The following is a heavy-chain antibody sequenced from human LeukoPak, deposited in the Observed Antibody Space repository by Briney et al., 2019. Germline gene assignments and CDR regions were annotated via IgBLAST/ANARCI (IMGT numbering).Heavy chain of an antibody. D-gene: IGHD1-26*01. J-gene: IGHJ4*02. CDR1: GFTFSSYA. CDR2: ISYDGSNK. CDR3: ARDGVGATFVGFDY. Sequence: GGSLRLSCAASGFTFSSYAMHWVRQAPGKGLEWVAVISYDGSNKYYADSVKGRFTISRDNSKNTLYLQMNSLRAEDTAVYYCARDGVGATFVGFDYWGQGTLVTVSS. V-gene: IGHV3-30-3*01.